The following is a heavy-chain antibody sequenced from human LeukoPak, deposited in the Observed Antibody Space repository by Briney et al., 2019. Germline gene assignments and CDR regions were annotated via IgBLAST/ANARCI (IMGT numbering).Heavy chain of an antibody. D-gene: IGHD3-16*01. Sequence: PSETLSLTCTVSGGSVSGGTYYWSWIRQPPGRGLEWIGYIYYSGSITYNPSLKSRVTISVDTSKNQFSLKMRSGTAADTAVYYCARARSWGYFDYWGQGTLVTVSS. J-gene: IGHJ4*02. CDR1: GGSVSGGTYY. CDR2: IYYSGSI. CDR3: ARARSWGYFDY. V-gene: IGHV4-61*01.